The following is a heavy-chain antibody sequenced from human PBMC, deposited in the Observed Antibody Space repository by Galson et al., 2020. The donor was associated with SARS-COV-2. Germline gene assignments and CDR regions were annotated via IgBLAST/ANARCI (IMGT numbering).Heavy chain of an antibody. CDR2: TYYSGST. CDR3: ARDAFVPLSYGSGSYAFDI. V-gene: IGHV4-31*03. D-gene: IGHD3-10*01. Sequence: ASETLSLTCTVSGGSIRSGGHYWSWIRQHPGKGLEWLGYTYYSGSTYSHPSPQSRVTISVDTSKNQFSLKLRSVTAADTAVYYCARDAFVPLSYGSGSYAFDIWGQGTMVTVSS. CDR1: GGSIRSGGHY. J-gene: IGHJ3*02.